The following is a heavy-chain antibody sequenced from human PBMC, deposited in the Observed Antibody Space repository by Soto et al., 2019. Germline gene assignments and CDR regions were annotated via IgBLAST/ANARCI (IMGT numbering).Heavy chain of an antibody. Sequence: VQLVESGGGLVQPGGSLRLSCAASGFIFSDHYMDWVRQAPGKGLEWVGRIKNKANSYTTEYAASVKGRFTISRDSSKNSLYLQMNSLKTEDTAVYYCTSMSLVGATGGRYFDYWGEGPLLTVSS. CDR2: IKNKANSYTT. CDR1: GFIFSDHY. V-gene: IGHV3-72*01. J-gene: IGHJ4*02. CDR3: TSMSLVGATGGRYFDY. D-gene: IGHD1-26*01.